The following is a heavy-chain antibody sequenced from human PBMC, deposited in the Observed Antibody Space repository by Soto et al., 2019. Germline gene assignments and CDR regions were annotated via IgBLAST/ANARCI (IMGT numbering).Heavy chain of an antibody. Sequence: ASVNVSCKASGYTFTSYGISWVRQAPGQGLEWMGWISGYNGNTSYVQNLQGRVTMTRDTSTSTVYMELSSLRSEDTALYYCARVLDSSIDYWGQGTLVTVSS. CDR1: GYTFTSYG. D-gene: IGHD6-13*01. CDR3: ARVLDSSIDY. V-gene: IGHV1-18*01. J-gene: IGHJ4*02. CDR2: ISGYNGNT.